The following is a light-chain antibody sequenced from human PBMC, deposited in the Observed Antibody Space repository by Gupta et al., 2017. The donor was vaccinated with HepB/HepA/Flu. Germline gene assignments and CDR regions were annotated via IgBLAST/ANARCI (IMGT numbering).Light chain of an antibody. CDR1: QSISSTS. Sequence: EIVLTQSPATLSLSSGERATLSCRASQSISSTSLAWYQQKPGQAPRLLIYDASNRATGIPARFSGNGAGTDFTLTISSLEPEDFALYHCQHRRTWPPGATFGQGTRLEIK. J-gene: IGKJ5*01. CDR3: QHRRTWPPGAT. V-gene: IGKV3-11*01. CDR2: DAS.